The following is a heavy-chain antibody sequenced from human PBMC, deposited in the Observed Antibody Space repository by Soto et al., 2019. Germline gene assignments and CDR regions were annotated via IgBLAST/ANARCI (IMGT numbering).Heavy chain of an antibody. V-gene: IGHV2-5*01. D-gene: IGHD4-17*01. Sequence: SGPTLVNPTQTLTLTCTFSGFSLSTSQVGVGWIRQPPGKALEWLAHVYWNDAKYYSLSLKTRLTITKDTSKNQVVLTMTNMDPVDTATYCCAHLNTRGDYVDYWGQGALVTVS. CDR3: AHLNTRGDYVDY. CDR2: VYWNDAK. J-gene: IGHJ4*02. CDR1: GFSLSTSQVG.